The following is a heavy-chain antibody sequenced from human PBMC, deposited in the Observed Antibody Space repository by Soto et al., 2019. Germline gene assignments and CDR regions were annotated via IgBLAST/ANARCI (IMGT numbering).Heavy chain of an antibody. CDR3: ARGYSGYDYNFDY. D-gene: IGHD5-12*01. CDR2: IFNSGSA. CDR1: GTVTVSGSYY. V-gene: IGHV4-31*03. Sequence: LSLTCTVSGTVTVSGSYYWSWIRQPPGKGLECLGYIFNSGSAYYNPSLRSRATISLDTFKNEFSLTLRSVPAADTAVYFCARGYSGYDYNFDYWGQGISVTVSS. J-gene: IGHJ4*02.